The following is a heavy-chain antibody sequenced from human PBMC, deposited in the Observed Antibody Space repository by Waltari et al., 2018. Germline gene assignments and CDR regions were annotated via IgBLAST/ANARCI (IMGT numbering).Heavy chain of an antibody. CDR2: INPNSGGT. D-gene: IGHD1-7*01. CDR1: GYTFTGYY. Sequence: QVQLVQSGAEVKKPGASVKVSCKASGYTFTGYYMHWVRQAPGQGLEWMGRINPNSGGTNYEQKFQGRVTMTRETSISTAYMELSRLRSDDTAVYYCAKYNWNYESPYFDYWGQGTLVTVSS. J-gene: IGHJ4*02. V-gene: IGHV1-2*06. CDR3: AKYNWNYESPYFDY.